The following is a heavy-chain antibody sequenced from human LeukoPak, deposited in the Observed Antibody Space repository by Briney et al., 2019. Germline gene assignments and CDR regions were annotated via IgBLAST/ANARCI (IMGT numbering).Heavy chain of an antibody. CDR2: IYHSGST. J-gene: IGHJ4*02. V-gene: IGHV4-38-2*02. CDR1: GYSISSGYY. Sequence: SETLSLTCTVSGYSISSGYYWGWIRQPPGKGLEWIGSIYHSGSTYYNPSLKSRVTISVDTSKNQFSLKLSSVTAADTAVYYCARENSRGSYSFDYWGQGTLVTVSS. CDR3: ARENSRGSYSFDY. D-gene: IGHD1-26*01.